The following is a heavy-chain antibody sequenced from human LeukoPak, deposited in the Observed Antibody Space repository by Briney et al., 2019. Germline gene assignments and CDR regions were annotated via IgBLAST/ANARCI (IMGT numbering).Heavy chain of an antibody. D-gene: IGHD6-6*01. J-gene: IGHJ4*02. V-gene: IGHV4-4*02. CDR1: GGSISNTNW. CDR3: AGYSDSSVDY. Sequence: SEALSLTCGVSGGSISNTNWWTWVRQPPGKGLEWIGEVNLQGSTNYNPSLKSRVAISVDKSENHISLKLTSVTAADTAVYYCAGYSDSSVDYWGQGTLVIVSP. CDR2: VNLQGST.